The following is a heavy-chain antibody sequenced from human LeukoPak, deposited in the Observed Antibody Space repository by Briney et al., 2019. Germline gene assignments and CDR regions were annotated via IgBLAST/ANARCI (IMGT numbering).Heavy chain of an antibody. Sequence: PSETLSLTCTVSGGSISGYYWSWIRQPPGKGPEWIGYIHSSGSTNYNPSLKSRVTISVDTSKNQFSLRLNSVTAADTAVYYFARVPPPHYYGMDVWGQGTTVTVSS. CDR3: ARVPPPHYYGMDV. J-gene: IGHJ6*02. CDR1: GGSISGYY. CDR2: IHSSGST. V-gene: IGHV4-59*01.